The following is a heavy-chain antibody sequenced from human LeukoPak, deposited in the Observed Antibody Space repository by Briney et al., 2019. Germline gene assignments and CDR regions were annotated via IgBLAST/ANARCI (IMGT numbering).Heavy chain of an antibody. D-gene: IGHD6-19*01. J-gene: IGHJ4*02. Sequence: PSETLSLTCAVYGGSFSGYYWSWIRQPPGKGLEWMGEINHSGSTNYNPSLKSRVTISEDTSKNQFSLKLSSVTAADTAVYYCATPVSGSSGWYYNYWGQGTLVTVSS. CDR1: GGSFSGYY. V-gene: IGHV4-34*01. CDR2: INHSGST. CDR3: ATPVSGSSGWYYNY.